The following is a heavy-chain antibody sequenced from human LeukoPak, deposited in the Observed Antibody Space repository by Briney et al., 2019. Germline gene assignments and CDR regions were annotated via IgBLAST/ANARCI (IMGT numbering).Heavy chain of an antibody. Sequence: GGSLRLSCAASGFTFSSYWMHWVRQAPGKGLVWVSRIKSDGSTRYADSVKGRFTISRDNAKNTVSLQMNSLRAEDTGVYYCARTPSEIGGYYPEYFRHWGQGTLVTVSP. D-gene: IGHD3-22*01. CDR3: ARTPSEIGGYYPEYFRH. CDR1: GFTFSSYW. J-gene: IGHJ1*01. V-gene: IGHV3-74*01. CDR2: IKSDGST.